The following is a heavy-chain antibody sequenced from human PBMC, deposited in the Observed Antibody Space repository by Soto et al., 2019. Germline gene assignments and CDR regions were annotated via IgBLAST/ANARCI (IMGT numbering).Heavy chain of an antibody. D-gene: IGHD2-15*01. V-gene: IGHV4-31*03. CDR3: ARGYCSGGSCYLGDY. CDR1: GGSISSGGYY. CDR2: IYYSGST. J-gene: IGHJ4*02. Sequence: QVQLQESGPGLVKPSQTLSLTCTVSGGSISSGGYYWSWIRQHPGKGLEWIGYIYYSGSTYYNPSLKSRVTISVDTSKNQFSLKLSSVSAADTAVYYCARGYCSGGSCYLGDYWGQGTLVTVSS.